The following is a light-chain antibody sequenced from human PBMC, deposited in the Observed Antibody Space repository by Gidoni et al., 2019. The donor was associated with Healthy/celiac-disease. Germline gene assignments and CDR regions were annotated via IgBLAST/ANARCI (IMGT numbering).Light chain of an antibody. CDR3: QQYYSTPRT. J-gene: IGKJ1*01. CDR1: QSVLYSSNNKNY. Sequence: IVMTPSPASLAVSLGEWATINCKSSQSVLYSSNNKNYLAWYQQKPGQPPKLLIYWASTRESGVPDRFSGSGSGTDFTLTISSLQAEDVAVYYCQQYYSTPRTFGQGTKVEIK. CDR2: WAS. V-gene: IGKV4-1*01.